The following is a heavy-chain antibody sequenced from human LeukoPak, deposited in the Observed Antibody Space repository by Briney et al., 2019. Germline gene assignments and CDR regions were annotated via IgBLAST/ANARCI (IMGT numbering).Heavy chain of an antibody. Sequence: GGSLRLSCAASGFTFSDYYMSWIRQAPGKGLEWVSYISSSGSTIYYADSVKGRFTISRDNAKNSLYLQMNSLRAEDTAVYYCCKVVSTGFWIEHWGQGTLVTVSS. CDR3: CKVVSTGFWIEH. V-gene: IGHV3-11*04. D-gene: IGHD3-3*01. J-gene: IGHJ4*02. CDR2: ISSSGSTI. CDR1: GFTFSDYY.